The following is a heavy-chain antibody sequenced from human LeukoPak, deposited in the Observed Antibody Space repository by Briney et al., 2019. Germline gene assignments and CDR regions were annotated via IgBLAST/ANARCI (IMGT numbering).Heavy chain of an antibody. Sequence: ASVKLSCKACGYSFTSYGISWVRQAPGQGLEWMGWISGYNGNTNYAQKLQGRVTMTTETSTSTAYMELRGLRSDDTAVYYCARVAGSTGVDYWGQGTLVTVSS. V-gene: IGHV1-18*01. D-gene: IGHD6-19*01. CDR1: GYSFTSYG. CDR3: ARVAGSTGVDY. CDR2: ISGYNGNT. J-gene: IGHJ4*02.